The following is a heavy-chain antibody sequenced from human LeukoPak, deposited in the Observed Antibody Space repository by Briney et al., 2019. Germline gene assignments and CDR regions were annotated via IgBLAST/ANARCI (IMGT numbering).Heavy chain of an antibody. CDR1: GYTFTSYG. CDR3: AVTYYDILTGPSGLDY. CDR2: ISAYNGNT. D-gene: IGHD3-9*01. V-gene: IGHV1-18*01. Sequence: ASVKVSCKASGYTFTSYGISWVRQAPGQGLEWMGWISAYNGNTNYAQKLQGRVTMTTDTSTSTAYMELRSLRSDDTAVYYCAVTYYDILTGPSGLDYWGQGTLVTVSS. J-gene: IGHJ4*02.